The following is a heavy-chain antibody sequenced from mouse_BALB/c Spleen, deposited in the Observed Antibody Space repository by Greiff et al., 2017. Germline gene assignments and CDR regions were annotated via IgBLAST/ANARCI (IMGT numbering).Heavy chain of an antibody. CDR2: INPSNGRT. V-gene: IGHV1S81*02. D-gene: IGHD2-1*01. CDR3: ARYGNLDY. Sequence: QVQLQQSGAELVKPGASVKLSCKASGYTFTSYWMHWVKQRPGQGLEWIGEINPSNGRTNYNEKFKSKATLTVDKSSSTAYMQLSSLTSEDSAVYYCARYGNLDYWGQGTTLTVSS. J-gene: IGHJ2*01. CDR1: GYTFTSYW.